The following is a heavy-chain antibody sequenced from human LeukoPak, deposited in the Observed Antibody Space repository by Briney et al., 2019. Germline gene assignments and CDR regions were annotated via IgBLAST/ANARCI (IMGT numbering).Heavy chain of an antibody. J-gene: IGHJ4*02. CDR3: AKDSSGWYVDN. CDR2: ISSSSSTI. Sequence: GGSLRLSCAASGFTFSSYSMNWVRQAPGKGLEWVSYISSSSSTICYADSVKGRFTISRDNSKNTLYLQMNSLRAEDTAVYHCAKDSSGWYVDNWGQGTLVTVSS. CDR1: GFTFSSYS. D-gene: IGHD6-19*01. V-gene: IGHV3-48*01.